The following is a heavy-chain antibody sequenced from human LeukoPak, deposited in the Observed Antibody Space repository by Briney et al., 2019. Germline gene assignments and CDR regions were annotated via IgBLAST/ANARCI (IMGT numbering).Heavy chain of an antibody. Sequence: PGGSLRLSCVASGFTFSNSWMYWVRQAPGKGLEGVANIKKDGSGESYGDSVKGRFTISRDNAESSLYLQMNNLRAEDTAVYYCAKADRVASAATLDYWGQGTLVTVSS. CDR3: AKADRVASAATLDY. J-gene: IGHJ4*02. CDR2: IKKDGSGE. D-gene: IGHD2-15*01. CDR1: GFTFSNSW. V-gene: IGHV3-7*03.